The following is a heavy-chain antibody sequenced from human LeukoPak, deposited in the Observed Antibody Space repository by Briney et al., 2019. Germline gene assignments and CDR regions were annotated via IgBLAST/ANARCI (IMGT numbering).Heavy chain of an antibody. CDR1: GYTFTSYA. D-gene: IGHD6-13*01. CDR3: ARVGYSSSWYGYYYYMDV. CDR2: INAGNGNT. J-gene: IGHJ6*03. V-gene: IGHV1-3*01. Sequence: ASVKVSCKASGYTFTSYAMHWVRQAPGQRLEWMGWINAGNGNTKYSQKFQGRVTITRDTPASTAYMELSSLRSEDTAVYYCARVGYSSSWYGYYYYMDVWGKGTTVTVSS.